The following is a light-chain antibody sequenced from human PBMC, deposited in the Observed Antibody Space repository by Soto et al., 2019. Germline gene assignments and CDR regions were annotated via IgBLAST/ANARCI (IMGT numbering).Light chain of an antibody. CDR3: SSYTSSSTVV. Sequence: QSVLTQPASVSGSPGQSITISCTGTSSDVGGYNYVSWYQQHPGKAPKLMIYEVSNRPSGVSNRFSGSKSGNTASLTISGLQAEDEADYYCSSYTSSSTVVFGGGPKHTVL. J-gene: IGLJ2*01. V-gene: IGLV2-14*01. CDR2: EVS. CDR1: SSDVGGYNY.